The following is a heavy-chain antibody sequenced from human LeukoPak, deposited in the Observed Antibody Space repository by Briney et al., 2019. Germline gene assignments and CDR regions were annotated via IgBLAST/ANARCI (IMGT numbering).Heavy chain of an antibody. V-gene: IGHV4-59*08. CDR3: ARHVRGYSGKGEFDP. Sequence: SETLSLTCTVSGGSISSYYWSWIRQPPGKGLEWIGYIYYSGSTNYNPSLKSRVTISVDTSKNQFSLKLSSVTAADTAVYYCARHVRGYSGKGEFDPWGQGTLVTVSS. D-gene: IGHD5-12*01. CDR2: IYYSGST. CDR1: GGSISSYY. J-gene: IGHJ5*02.